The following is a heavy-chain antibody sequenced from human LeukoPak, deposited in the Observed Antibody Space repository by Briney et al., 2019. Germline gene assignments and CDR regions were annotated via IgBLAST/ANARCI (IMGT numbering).Heavy chain of an antibody. V-gene: IGHV4-34*01. J-gene: IGHJ4*02. Sequence: KPSETLSLTCAVYGVSFSGYYWSWIRQPPGKGLEWIGEINHSGSTNYNPSLKSRVTISVDTSKNQFSLKLSSVTAADTAVYYCAREGPSPFDYWGQGTLVTVSS. CDR2: INHSGST. CDR3: AREGPSPFDY. CDR1: GVSFSGYY.